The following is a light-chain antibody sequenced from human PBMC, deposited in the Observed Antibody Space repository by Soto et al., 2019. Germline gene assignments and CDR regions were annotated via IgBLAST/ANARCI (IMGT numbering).Light chain of an antibody. CDR3: QQVNSFLAIT. CDR2: AAS. V-gene: IGKV1-9*01. Sequence: IQLTQSPSSLSASVGDRVTITCRASQGISSYLAWYQQKPGKAPKLLIYAASNLQSGVPSRFSGSGSGTEYTLTISSMQPEDFATYYCQQVNSFLAITFGQGTRLEIK. J-gene: IGKJ5*01. CDR1: QGISSY.